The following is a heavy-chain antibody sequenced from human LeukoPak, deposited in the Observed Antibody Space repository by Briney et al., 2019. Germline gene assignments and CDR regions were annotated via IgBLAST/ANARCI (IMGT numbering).Heavy chain of an antibody. J-gene: IGHJ3*02. Sequence: GGSLRLSCAASGFTFSSYGMSWVRQAPGKGLEWVSAISGSGGSTYYADSVKGRFTISRDNSKNTLYLQMNSLRAEDTAVYYCARLLLWFGEIQNAFDIWGQGTMVTVSS. CDR2: ISGSGGST. V-gene: IGHV3-23*01. CDR3: ARLLLWFGEIQNAFDI. CDR1: GFTFSSYG. D-gene: IGHD3-10*01.